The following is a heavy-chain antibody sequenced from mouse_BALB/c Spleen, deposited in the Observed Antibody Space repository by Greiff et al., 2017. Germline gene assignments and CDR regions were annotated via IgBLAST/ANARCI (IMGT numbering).Heavy chain of an antibody. Sequence: EVKLVESGGGLVQPGGSLRLSCATSGFTFTDYYMSWVRQPPGKALEWLGFIRNKANGYTTEYSASVKGRFTISRDNSQSILYLQMNTLRAEDSTTYYCARDSEWLAYWGQGTLVTVSA. CDR3: ARDSEWLAY. CDR2: IRNKANGYTT. J-gene: IGHJ3*01. V-gene: IGHV7-3*02. CDR1: GFTFTDYY.